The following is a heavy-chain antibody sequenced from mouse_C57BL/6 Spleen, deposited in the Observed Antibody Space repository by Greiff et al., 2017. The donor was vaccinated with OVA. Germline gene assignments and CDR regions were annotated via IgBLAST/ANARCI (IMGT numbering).Heavy chain of an antibody. D-gene: IGHD2-5*01. V-gene: IGHV5-4*01. Sequence: EVQRVESGGGLVKPGGSLKLSCAASGFTFSSYAMSWVRQTPEKRLEWVATISDGGSYTYYPDNVKGRFTISRDNAKNNLYLQMSHLKSEDTAMYYCARDRNYSNLRYWYFDVWGTGTTVTVSS. CDR2: ISDGGSYT. CDR1: GFTFSSYA. CDR3: ARDRNYSNLRYWYFDV. J-gene: IGHJ1*03.